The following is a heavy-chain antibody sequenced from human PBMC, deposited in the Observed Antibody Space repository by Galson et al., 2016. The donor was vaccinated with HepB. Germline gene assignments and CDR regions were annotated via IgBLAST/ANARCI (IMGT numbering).Heavy chain of an antibody. V-gene: IGHV4-59*01. D-gene: IGHD4-17*01. Sequence: ETLSLTCTISGGSIGGNYWNWIRQTPGKGLEWIGYVSYVGSTTYNPSLESRVTISVDTTRDLFSLRLTSVTAADTAVYYCARDWLMAYGGTQGFDSWGQGTLVIVSS. CDR1: GGSIGGNY. J-gene: IGHJ4*02. CDR2: VSYVGST. CDR3: ARDWLMAYGGTQGFDS.